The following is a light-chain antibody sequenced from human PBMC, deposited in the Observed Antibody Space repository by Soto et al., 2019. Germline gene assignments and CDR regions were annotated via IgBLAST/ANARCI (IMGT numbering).Light chain of an antibody. CDR1: QSVSTN. V-gene: IGKV3-15*01. Sequence: ETVMTQSPATLSVSPGERATLSCRASQSVSTNLAWYQQKPGQAPRLLIYGTSTRATGIPARFSGSGSGTEFTLTISSLQSEDFSVYYCQQRSNRPPITFGQGTRLEI. J-gene: IGKJ5*01. CDR3: QQRSNRPPIT. CDR2: GTS.